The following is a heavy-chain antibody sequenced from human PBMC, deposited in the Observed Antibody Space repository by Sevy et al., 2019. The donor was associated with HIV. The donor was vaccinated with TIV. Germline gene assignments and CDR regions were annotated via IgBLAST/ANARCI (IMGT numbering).Heavy chain of an antibody. CDR3: ARVRYNFGQKYFDY. D-gene: IGHD5-18*01. CDR1: KFTFSDYY. CDR2: ISGSSTYT. V-gene: IGHV3-11*06. J-gene: IGHJ4*02. Sequence: GGSLRLSCTASKFTFSDYYMSWIRQAPGKGLEWVSYISGSSTYTNYADSVKGRFTISRDNAKNSLYLQLNSLRVEDTAVYYCARVRYNFGQKYFDYWGQGTLVTVSS.